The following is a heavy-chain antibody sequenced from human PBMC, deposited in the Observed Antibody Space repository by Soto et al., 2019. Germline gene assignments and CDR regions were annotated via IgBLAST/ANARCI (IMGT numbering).Heavy chain of an antibody. CDR3: STIGNSYGSS. CDR1: GFSFSGAW. D-gene: IGHD5-18*01. CDR2: IKTKTDCGTT. J-gene: IGHJ5*02. Sequence: GGSLRLSCAASGFSFSGAWMSWVRQAPGKGLEWVGRIKTKTDCGTTDYAAPVRNRFTISRDDSKNTLYLQMNSLKNEDTAVYYCSTIGNSYGSSWGQGTLVTVSA. V-gene: IGHV3-15*01.